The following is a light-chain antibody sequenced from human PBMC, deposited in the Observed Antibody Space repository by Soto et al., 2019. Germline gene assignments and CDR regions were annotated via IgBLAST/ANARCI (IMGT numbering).Light chain of an antibody. CDR3: SSFAPSYRVI. J-gene: IGLJ2*01. Sequence: QSALTQPRSVSGSPGHSVTISCFGTSSDIGSYNAVSWYQQHPGKAPKLIIFDVFERPSGVPDRFSGSKSGNSASLTISGLQAEDESDYYCSSFAPSYRVIFGGGTKVTVL. CDR1: SSDIGSYNA. CDR2: DVF. V-gene: IGLV2-11*01.